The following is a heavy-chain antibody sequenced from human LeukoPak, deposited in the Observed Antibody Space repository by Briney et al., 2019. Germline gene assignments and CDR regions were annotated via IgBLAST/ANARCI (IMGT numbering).Heavy chain of an antibody. Sequence: GGSLRLSCAASGFSLSNYAMSWVRQAPGKRLEWVSGISGSEYNADSVKGRFIISRDNSKNTLYLQMNNLRAEDTAVYYCAKLLRNNYGGDYWGHGTLVTVSS. D-gene: IGHD4/OR15-4a*01. CDR1: GFSLSNYA. V-gene: IGHV3-23*01. J-gene: IGHJ4*01. CDR3: AKLLRNNYGGDY. CDR2: ISGSE.